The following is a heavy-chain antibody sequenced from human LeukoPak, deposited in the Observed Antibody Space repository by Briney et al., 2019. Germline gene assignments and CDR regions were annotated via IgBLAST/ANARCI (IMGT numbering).Heavy chain of an antibody. CDR2: IYSGGST. V-gene: IGHV3-53*01. D-gene: IGHD5-24*01. Sequence: PAGSLRLSCAASGLTVSSNYMSWVRQAPGKGLQWVALIYSGGSTYYADSVKGRFTISRDNSKNTLYLQMNSLSAEDTAVYYCARTFVSGDGYKVGYFDYWGQGTLVTVSS. CDR3: ARTFVSGDGYKVGYFDY. CDR1: GLTVSSNY. J-gene: IGHJ4*02.